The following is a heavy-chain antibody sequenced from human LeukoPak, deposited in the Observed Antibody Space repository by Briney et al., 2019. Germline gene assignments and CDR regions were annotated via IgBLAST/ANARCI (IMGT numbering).Heavy chain of an antibody. CDR2: INYSGST. J-gene: IGHJ4*02. CDR3: ARDIAAVGATLYFDY. CDR1: GGSISSHY. V-gene: IGHV4-59*11. Sequence: SETLSLTCTVSGGSISSHYWSWIRQTPGKGLEWIGQINYSGSTYYNPSLKTRVTLSIDTSKNQFSLKVSSVTAADTAVYYCARDIAAVGATLYFDYWGQGTLVTVSS. D-gene: IGHD6-25*01.